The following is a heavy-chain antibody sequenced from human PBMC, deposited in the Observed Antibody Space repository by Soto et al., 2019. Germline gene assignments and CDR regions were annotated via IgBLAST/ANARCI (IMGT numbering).Heavy chain of an antibody. J-gene: IGHJ6*03. CDR2: ISGSGGST. CDR1: GFTFSSYA. Sequence: HPGGSLRLSCAASGFTFSSYAMSWVRQAPGKGLEWVSAISGSGGSTYYADSVKGRFTISRDNSKNTLYLQMNSLRAEDTAVYYCAKEVVRLLDGYYYYYMDVWGKGTTVTVSS. V-gene: IGHV3-23*01. D-gene: IGHD3-3*01. CDR3: AKEVVRLLDGYYYYYMDV.